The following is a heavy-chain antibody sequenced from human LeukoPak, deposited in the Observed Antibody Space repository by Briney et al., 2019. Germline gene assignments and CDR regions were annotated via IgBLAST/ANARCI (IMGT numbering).Heavy chain of an antibody. CDR1: GYTFTSYG. Sequence: GASVKVSCKASGYTFTSYGISWVRQAPGQGLEWMVWISAYNGNTNYAQKLQGRVTMTTDTSTSTAYMELRSLRSDDTAVYYCARALYCSSTSCYTVHWYFDLWGRGTLVTVSS. D-gene: IGHD2-2*02. V-gene: IGHV1-18*01. J-gene: IGHJ2*01. CDR3: ARALYCSSTSCYTVHWYFDL. CDR2: ISAYNGNT.